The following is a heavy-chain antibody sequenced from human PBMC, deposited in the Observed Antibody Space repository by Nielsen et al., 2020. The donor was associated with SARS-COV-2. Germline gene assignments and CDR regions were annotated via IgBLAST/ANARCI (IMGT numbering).Heavy chain of an antibody. D-gene: IGHD3-10*01. CDR2: ISSSSSTI. CDR3: ARVDGSGSTHYYHYYYGMDV. CDR1: GFTFSSYS. V-gene: IGHV3-48*02. J-gene: IGHJ6*02. Sequence: GGSLRLSCAASGFTFSSYSMNWVRQAPGKGLEWVSYISSSSSTIYYADSVKGRFTISRDNAKNSLYLQMNSLRDEDTAVYYCARVDGSGSTHYYHYYYGMDVWGQGTTVTVSS.